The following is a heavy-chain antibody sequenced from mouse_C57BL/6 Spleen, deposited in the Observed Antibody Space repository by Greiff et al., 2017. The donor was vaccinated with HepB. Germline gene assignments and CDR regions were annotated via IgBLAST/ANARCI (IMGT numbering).Heavy chain of an antibody. CDR1: GYAFTNYL. CDR3: ARSPGYDYDGGWYFDV. Sequence: VKLQESGAELVRPGTSVKVSCKASGYAFTNYLIEWVKQRPGQGLEWIGVINPGSGGTNYKEKFKGQATLTADKSSSTAYMQLSSLTSEDSAVYCCARSPGYDYDGGWYFDVWGRGTRVTVAS. V-gene: IGHV1-54*01. J-gene: IGHJ1*03. D-gene: IGHD2-4*01. CDR2: INPGSGGT.